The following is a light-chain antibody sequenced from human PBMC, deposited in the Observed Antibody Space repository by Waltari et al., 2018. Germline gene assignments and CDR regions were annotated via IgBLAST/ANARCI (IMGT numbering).Light chain of an antibody. CDR1: SSDVGGYNY. V-gene: IGLV2-14*01. Sequence: QSALTQPASVSGSPGQSITISCTGPSSDVGGYNYVSWYQQHPGKAPKLMIYDVSKRPSGVSNRFSGSKSGNTASLTISGLQAEDEADYYCSSYTSSSTPGVFGGGTKLTVL. CDR3: SSYTSSSTPGV. J-gene: IGLJ3*02. CDR2: DVS.